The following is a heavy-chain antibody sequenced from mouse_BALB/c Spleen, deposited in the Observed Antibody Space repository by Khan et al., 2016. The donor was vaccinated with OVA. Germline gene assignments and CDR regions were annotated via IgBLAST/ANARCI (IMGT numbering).Heavy chain of an antibody. CDR3: ARPPYFCYTLDY. D-gene: IGHD2-10*01. Sequence: QIQLVQSGPELKKPGETVKISCKASGYTFTNYGMNWVKQSPGKALKWMGWINTYTGEPTYADDFKGRFAFSLETSATTAYLQINNLKNEDTATYFCARPPYFCYTLDYWGQGTSVTGSS. V-gene: IGHV9-3-1*01. CDR2: INTYTGEP. CDR1: GYTFTNYG. J-gene: IGHJ4*01.